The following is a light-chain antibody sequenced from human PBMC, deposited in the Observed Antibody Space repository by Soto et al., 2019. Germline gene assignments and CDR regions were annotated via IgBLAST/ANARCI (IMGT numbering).Light chain of an antibody. CDR1: SSNIGSNT. Sequence: QSVLTQPPSASGTPGQRVTISCSGSSSNIGSNTVNWYQQLPGTAPKLLIYSNNQRPSGVPDRFSGSKSGTSASLAISGLQSEDEADYYCAPWDHSLNGYVFRSGTNVTVL. CDR2: SNN. J-gene: IGLJ1*01. CDR3: APWDHSLNGYV. V-gene: IGLV1-44*01.